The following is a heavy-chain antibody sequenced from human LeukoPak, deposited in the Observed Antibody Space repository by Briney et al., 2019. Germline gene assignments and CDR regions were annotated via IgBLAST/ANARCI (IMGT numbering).Heavy chain of an antibody. CDR1: GFTFSSYG. CDR3: AKGYYCSSTSCEYYFDY. D-gene: IGHD2-2*01. CDR2: ISYDGSNK. Sequence: GGSLRLSCAASGFTFSSYGMHWVRQAPGKGLEWVAVISYDGSNKYYADSVKGRFTISRDNSKNTLYLQMNSLGAEDTAVYYCAKGYYCSSTSCEYYFDYWGQGTLVTVSS. V-gene: IGHV3-30*18. J-gene: IGHJ4*02.